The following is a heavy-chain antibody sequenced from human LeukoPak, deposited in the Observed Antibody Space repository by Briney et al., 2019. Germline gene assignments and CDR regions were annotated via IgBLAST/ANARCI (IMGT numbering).Heavy chain of an antibody. J-gene: IGHJ4*01. D-gene: IGHD3-10*01. Sequence: SETLSLTCTVSGGSISSSKYYWGWIRQPPGKGLEWIGRVYSSGATKYNPSLKSRVTISADTSKNQFSLKLPSVTAADTAVYYCARDHYGSGSYKAYFDYWGHGIQVTVSS. CDR2: VYSSGAT. V-gene: IGHV4-61*05. CDR3: ARDHYGSGSYKAYFDY. CDR1: GGSISSSKYY.